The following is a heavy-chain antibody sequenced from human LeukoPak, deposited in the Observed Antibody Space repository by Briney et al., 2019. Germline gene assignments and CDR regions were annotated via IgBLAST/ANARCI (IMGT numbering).Heavy chain of an antibody. V-gene: IGHV1-2*02. J-gene: IGHJ5*02. Sequence: ASVKVSCKASGYTFTGYYMHWVRQAPGQGLEWMGWINPNSGGTNYAQKFQGRVTMTRDTSISTAYMELSRLRSDDTAVYYCARENFIAASVRGVDPWGQGTLVTVSS. CDR2: INPNSGGT. D-gene: IGHD6-13*01. CDR1: GYTFTGYY. CDR3: ARENFIAASVRGVDP.